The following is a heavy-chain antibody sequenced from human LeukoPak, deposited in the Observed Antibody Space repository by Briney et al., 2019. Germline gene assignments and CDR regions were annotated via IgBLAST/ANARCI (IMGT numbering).Heavy chain of an antibody. V-gene: IGHV3-11*01. CDR2: SSSSGSTI. J-gene: IGHJ4*02. CDR3: ARRRGFIDF. Sequence: GGSLRLSCAASGFTLSDYYMSWIRHAPGKGLEWVSYSSSSGSTIYYTDSVKGRFAISTDHAKDPLSLQMNSPRTKETSVSSCARRRGFIDFWGQGTLVTVSS. CDR1: GFTLSDYY.